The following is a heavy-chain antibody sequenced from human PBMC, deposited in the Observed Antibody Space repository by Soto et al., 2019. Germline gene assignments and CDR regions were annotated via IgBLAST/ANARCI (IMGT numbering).Heavy chain of an antibody. D-gene: IGHD1-26*01. CDR3: ARQRPTDGRWEFANYYGMDV. Sequence: PSETLSLTCAVYGGSFSAYYWSWVRQPPGKGLEWIGEIIHSESTKYNPSLKSRFTISVDTSKNQFSLKLSSVTAADTAVYYCARQRPTDGRWEFANYYGMDVWGQGTPVTVSS. V-gene: IGHV4-34*12. J-gene: IGHJ6*02. CDR2: IIHSEST. CDR1: GGSFSAYY.